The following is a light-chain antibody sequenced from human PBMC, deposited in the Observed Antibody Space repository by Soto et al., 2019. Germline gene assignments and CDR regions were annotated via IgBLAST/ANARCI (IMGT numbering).Light chain of an antibody. CDR3: QQYSNWPLT. Sequence: EIVLPQSPGTLSLSPGERAALSCRASQSLSSSYLAWYQQKPGQAPRLLIYGASTRATGTPARFSGSGSGREFTLTISSLQSEDSAVYYCQQYSNWPLTFGQGTRLEIK. V-gene: IGKV3-15*01. CDR1: QSLSSSY. J-gene: IGKJ5*01. CDR2: GAS.